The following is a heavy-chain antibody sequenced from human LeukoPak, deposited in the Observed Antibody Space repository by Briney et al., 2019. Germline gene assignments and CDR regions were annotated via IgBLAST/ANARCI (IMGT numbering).Heavy chain of an antibody. V-gene: IGHV5-51*01. CDR2: IYPGDSDT. Sequence: GESLKISCKGSGYSFTSYWIGWVRQMPGKSLEWMGIIYPGDSDTRYSPSFQGRVTISADKSISTAYLQWSSLKASDTAMYYCARQNGDYGEYNRFDPWGQGTLVTVSS. D-gene: IGHD4-17*01. J-gene: IGHJ5*02. CDR1: GYSFTSYW. CDR3: ARQNGDYGEYNRFDP.